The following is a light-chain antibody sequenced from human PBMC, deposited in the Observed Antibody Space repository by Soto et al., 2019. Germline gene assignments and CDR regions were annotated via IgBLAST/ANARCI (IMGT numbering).Light chain of an antibody. CDR3: QQRYSAPLA. V-gene: IGKV1-39*01. Sequence: DIQMTQSPSSLSASVGDTVTITCRASQTINNYLNWYQQKPGKAPNLLIYAASSLQSGVPSRFSGSGSGTDFNLSISSLQPEDFATYYCQQRYSAPLAFGQGTKVEIK. CDR2: AAS. CDR1: QTINNY. J-gene: IGKJ1*01.